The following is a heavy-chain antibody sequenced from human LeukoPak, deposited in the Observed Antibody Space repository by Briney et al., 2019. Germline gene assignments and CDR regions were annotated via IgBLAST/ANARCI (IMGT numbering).Heavy chain of an antibody. CDR1: GGSISSSSYY. V-gene: IGHV4-39*01. J-gene: IGHJ4*02. Sequence: SETLSLTCTVSGGSISSSSYYWSWIRQPPGKGLEWIGEINHSGSTNYNPSLKSRVTISVDPSKNQFSVRLNFVTAADTALYYCARTDYDYVWGSYRPYYFDYWGQGTLVTVSS. CDR2: INHSGST. D-gene: IGHD3-16*02. CDR3: ARTDYDYVWGSYRPYYFDY.